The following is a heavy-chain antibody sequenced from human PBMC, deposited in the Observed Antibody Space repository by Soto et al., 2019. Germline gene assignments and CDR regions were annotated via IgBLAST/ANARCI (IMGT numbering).Heavy chain of an antibody. CDR3: ARARMVRGIIYYYGMDV. V-gene: IGHV4-31*03. D-gene: IGHD3-10*01. J-gene: IGHJ6*02. CDR2: IYYSGST. CDR1: GGSISSDGNY. Sequence: SETLSLTCTVSGGSISSDGNYWSWIRQHPGKGLEWIGYIYYSGSTYYNPSLKSRVIISVDTSKNQFSLKLNSVTAADTAVYYCARARMVRGIIYYYGMDVWGQGTTVNVSS.